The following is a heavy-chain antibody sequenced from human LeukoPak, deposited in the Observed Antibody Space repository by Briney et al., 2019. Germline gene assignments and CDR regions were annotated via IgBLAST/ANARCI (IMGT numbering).Heavy chain of an antibody. Sequence: PGGSLRLSCAASGFTFSAYSMNWVRQAPGKGLDWVSYISSRSFTIYYADSVKGRFTISRDNAKNSLYLEMNSLRAEDTAVYYCARDGATAAEYFQHWGQGTLVTVSS. CDR2: ISSRSFTI. CDR3: ARDGATAAEYFQH. V-gene: IGHV3-48*01. J-gene: IGHJ1*01. D-gene: IGHD5-12*01. CDR1: GFTFSAYS.